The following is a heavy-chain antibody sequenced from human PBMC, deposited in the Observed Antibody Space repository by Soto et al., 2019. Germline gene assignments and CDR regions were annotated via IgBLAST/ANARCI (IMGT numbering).Heavy chain of an antibody. CDR1: GFTFSNYA. V-gene: IGHV3-64D*06. D-gene: IGHD3-22*01. CDR3: VKTKAYYIDSNAYYSV. J-gene: IGHJ4*02. Sequence: GGSLRLSCSASGFTFSNYALHWVRQAPGKGLEYVSSIGTNGGSTFYADSVKGRFTISRDNSKNTLYLQMSSLRAEDTAEYYCVKTKAYYIDSNAYYSVWGQGTLVTVSS. CDR2: IGTNGGST.